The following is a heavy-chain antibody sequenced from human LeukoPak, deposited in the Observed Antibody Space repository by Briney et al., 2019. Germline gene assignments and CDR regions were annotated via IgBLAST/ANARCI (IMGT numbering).Heavy chain of an antibody. J-gene: IGHJ4*02. CDR1: GFTFSSYA. Sequence: PGGSLRLSCAASGFTFSSYAMSWVRQAPGKGLEWVSVISGSGGTTYYADSVKGRLTTSRDDSKNTLYPQMNSLRAEDTAVYYCAKLMTGSSTLSILDYWGQGTLVTVSS. V-gene: IGHV3-23*01. CDR3: AKLMTGSSTLSILDY. D-gene: IGHD2-2*01. CDR2: ISGSGGTT.